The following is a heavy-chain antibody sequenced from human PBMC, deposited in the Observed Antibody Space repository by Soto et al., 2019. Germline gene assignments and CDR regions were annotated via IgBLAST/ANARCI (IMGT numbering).Heavy chain of an antibody. V-gene: IGHV3-30*18. CDR3: AKDRRPNYCYGMDV. J-gene: IGHJ6*02. CDR2: ISFDGSNK. Sequence: QVQLVESGGGVVQPGRSLRLSCAASGFTFSSYGMHWVRQAPGKGLEWVAVISFDGSNKYYVDSVKGRFTISRDNSKNTLYLQMNSLRAEDTAVYYCAKDRRPNYCYGMDVWGLGTTVTVSS. CDR1: GFTFSSYG. D-gene: IGHD6-25*01.